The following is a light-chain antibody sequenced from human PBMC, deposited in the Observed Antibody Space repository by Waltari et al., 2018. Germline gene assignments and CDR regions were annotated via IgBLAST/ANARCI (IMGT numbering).Light chain of an antibody. CDR3: AVWDDSLNGRVL. V-gene: IGLV1-44*01. CDR1: DSHTRKNT. Sequence: QSVLTQSPSMSGTPGQTLSISCSGSDSHTRKNTVHWYRFFPGTAPKLLIFDDNRRPSGVPARFSASKSGSSASLAISGLQSEDEGSYVCAVWDDSLNGRVLFGGGSKVTVL. CDR2: DDN. J-gene: IGLJ2*01.